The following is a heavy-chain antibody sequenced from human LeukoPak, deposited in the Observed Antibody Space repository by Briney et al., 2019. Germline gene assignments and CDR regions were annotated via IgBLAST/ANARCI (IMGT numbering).Heavy chain of an antibody. CDR1: GGSISSSSYY. CDR3: GVQENANFDY. CDR2: IYYSGST. V-gene: IGHV4-39*01. Sequence: PSETLSLTCTVSGGSISSSSYYWGWIRQPPGKGLEWIGSIYYSGSTYYNPSLKSRVTVSVDTSKNQFSLKLSSVAAADTAVYYCGVQENANFDYWGQGTLVTISS. J-gene: IGHJ4*02.